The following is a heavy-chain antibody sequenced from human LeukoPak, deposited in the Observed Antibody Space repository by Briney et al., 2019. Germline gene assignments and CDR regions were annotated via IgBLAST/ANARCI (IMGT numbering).Heavy chain of an antibody. D-gene: IGHD3-10*01. V-gene: IGHV3-48*03. CDR1: GFTFRSYE. Sequence: GGSLRLPCAASGFTFRSYEMNWVRQAPGKGLEWVSYISSSGSTIYYADSVKGRFTISRDNAKNSLYLQMNSLRAEDTAVYYCAGGAMVRGVMFDYWGQGTLVTVSS. CDR3: AGGAMVRGVMFDY. J-gene: IGHJ4*02. CDR2: ISSSGSTI.